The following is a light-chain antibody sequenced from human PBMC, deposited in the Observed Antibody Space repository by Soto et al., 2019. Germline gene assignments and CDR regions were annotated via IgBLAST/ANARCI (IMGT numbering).Light chain of an antibody. J-gene: IGKJ4*01. Sequence: EIVLTQSPGTLSLSPGERDTLSCRASQTVSSSYLAWYQQKPGQAPRLLIYGASSRATGIPDRFSGSGSGTDFTLTISRLEPEDFAVYYCQQYASSLLTFGGGTKVEIK. CDR1: QTVSSSY. CDR3: QQYASSLLT. V-gene: IGKV3-20*01. CDR2: GAS.